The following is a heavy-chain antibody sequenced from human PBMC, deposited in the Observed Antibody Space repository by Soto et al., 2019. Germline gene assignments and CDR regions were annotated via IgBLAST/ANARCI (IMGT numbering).Heavy chain of an antibody. CDR3: VAELYSGGGCCSFDF. D-gene: IGHD2-21*02. CDR2: IIVASVRT. V-gene: IGHV1-58*01. Sequence: QVQIVQSGPEVKRPGTSVRVSCKTSGFTFTNSAVQWVRQARGQRLEWIGWIIVASVRTNYAREVQERVTISRDTSTSTAYMELSGLRSEDTAVYYCVAELYSGGGCCSFDFWGQGTMVTVSS. J-gene: IGHJ3*01. CDR1: GFTFTNSA.